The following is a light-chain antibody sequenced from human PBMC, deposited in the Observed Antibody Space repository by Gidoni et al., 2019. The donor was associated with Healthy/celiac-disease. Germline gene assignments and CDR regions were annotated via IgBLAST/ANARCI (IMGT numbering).Light chain of an antibody. CDR2: DTN. V-gene: IGLV7-46*01. CDR3: LLSYSGARV. J-gene: IGLJ3*02. CDR1: TGAVTSGHY. Sequence: QAVVTQAPSLTVSPGGTVTLTCGSSTGAVTSGHYPYRYQQKPGQAPRTLIYDTNTKHSWTPARFSGSLLRGKAALTLSGAQPEDEAEYYCLLSYSGARVFGGGTKLTVL.